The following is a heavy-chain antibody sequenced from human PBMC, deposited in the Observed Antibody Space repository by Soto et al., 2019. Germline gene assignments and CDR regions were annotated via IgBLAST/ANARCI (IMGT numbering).Heavy chain of an antibody. CDR3: APLDTVTPPCYFDY. D-gene: IGHD4-17*01. Sequence: ASVKVSCKASGYTFASFYVHWVRQAPGQGLEWMGVINSGAGNTAYAQKFQGRVTMTSDTSTSTLYMEMSSLRSEDTAVYYCAPLDTVTPPCYFDYWGQGTLVTVSS. J-gene: IGHJ4*02. CDR2: INSGAGNT. V-gene: IGHV1-46*01. CDR1: GYTFASFY.